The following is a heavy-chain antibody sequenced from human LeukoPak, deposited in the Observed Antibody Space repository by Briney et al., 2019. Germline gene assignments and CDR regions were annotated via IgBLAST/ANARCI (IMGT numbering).Heavy chain of an antibody. Sequence: SGPTLVNPTQTLTLTCTFSGFSLSTSGMCVSWIPQPPGKALEWLARIDWDDDKYYSTSLKTRLTISKDTSKNQVVLTMTNMDPLDTATYYCARIRRTTVVTAGAFDIWGQGTMVTVSS. V-gene: IGHV2-70*11. J-gene: IGHJ3*02. D-gene: IGHD4-23*01. CDR2: IDWDDDK. CDR3: ARIRRTTVVTAGAFDI. CDR1: GFSLSTSGMC.